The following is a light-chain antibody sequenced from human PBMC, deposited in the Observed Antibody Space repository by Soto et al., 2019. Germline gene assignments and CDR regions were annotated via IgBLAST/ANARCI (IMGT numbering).Light chain of an antibody. J-gene: IGLJ1*01. V-gene: IGLV1-40*01. Sequence: QSVLAQPPPVSGAPGQRVTISCPGSSSNIGAGYDVHWYQQLPGTAPKLLIYGNSNRPSGVPDRFSGSKSGTSASLAITGLQAEDEADYYCQSYDSSLSGSYVFGTGTKVPVL. CDR3: QSYDSSLSGSYV. CDR1: SSNIGAGYD. CDR2: GNS.